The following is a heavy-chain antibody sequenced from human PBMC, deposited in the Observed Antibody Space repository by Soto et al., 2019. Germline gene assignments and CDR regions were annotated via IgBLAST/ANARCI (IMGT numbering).Heavy chain of an antibody. V-gene: IGHV3-23*01. CDR3: AKDPFWHPGMDTAMVTTPTDY. CDR1: GFTFSSYA. J-gene: IGHJ4*02. D-gene: IGHD5-18*01. CDR2: ISGSGGST. Sequence: GGSLRLSCAASGFTFSSYAMSWVRQAPGKGLEWVSAISGSGGSTYYADSVKGRFTISRDNSKNTLYLQMNSLRAEDTAVYYCAKDPFWHPGMDTAMVTTPTDYWGQGPMVTVSS.